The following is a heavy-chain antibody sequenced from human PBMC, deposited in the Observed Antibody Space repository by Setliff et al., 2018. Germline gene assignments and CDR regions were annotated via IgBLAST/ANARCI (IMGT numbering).Heavy chain of an antibody. CDR3: AISSLSICTGGNCPNVFDV. D-gene: IGHD2-15*01. V-gene: IGHV1-18*01. Sequence: GASVKVSCKASGYTFTNFGISWVRGAPGQGLEWMGWISASNGKTNYAQKFQGRVTMTTDTSTSTAYMDLRSLRSDDTAVYYCAISSLSICTGGNCPNVFDVWGQGTWVTVSS. CDR2: ISASNGKT. J-gene: IGHJ3*01. CDR1: GYTFTNFG.